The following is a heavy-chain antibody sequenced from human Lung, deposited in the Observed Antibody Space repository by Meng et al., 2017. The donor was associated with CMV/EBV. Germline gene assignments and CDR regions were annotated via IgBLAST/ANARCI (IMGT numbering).Heavy chain of an antibody. D-gene: IGHD6-13*01. V-gene: IGHV1-46*01. J-gene: IGHJ4*02. CDR3: ARDRGYANSWYEADY. CDR1: GYPFTIYY. Sequence: ASVKVSCKASGYPFTIYYMHWVRQAPGQGLEWMGIINPSAGGTSYAQKFRGRLTMTWDTSTSTVYMELSSLRSEDTAVYYCARDRGYANSWYEADYWGQGTLVTVSS. CDR2: INPSAGGT.